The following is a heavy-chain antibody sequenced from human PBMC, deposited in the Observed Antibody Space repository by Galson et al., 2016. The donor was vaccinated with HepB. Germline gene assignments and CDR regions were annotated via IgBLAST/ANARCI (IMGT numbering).Heavy chain of an antibody. Sequence: CAISGDSVSSISAAWNWIRQSPSRGLEWLGRTYYRSKWYNDYAVSVKSRIIVNPDTSKNQFSLQLNSVTPEDTAVYYCVEQRKGAPYGMDVWGQGTTVTVSS. CDR1: GDSVSSISAA. CDR2: TYYRSKWYN. V-gene: IGHV6-1*01. CDR3: VEQRKGAPYGMDV. D-gene: IGHD1/OR15-1a*01. J-gene: IGHJ6*02.